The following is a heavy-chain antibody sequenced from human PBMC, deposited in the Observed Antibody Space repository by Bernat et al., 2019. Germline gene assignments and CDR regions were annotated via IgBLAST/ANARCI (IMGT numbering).Heavy chain of an antibody. Sequence: QVQLVQSGAEVKKPGASVKVSCKASGYTFSVYGISWERQAPGQGPEWMGWNSAYNGNIKFAKKFQGRVNLTTDTSTRTAYMELRSLRSDDTAVYYCARVGVGYQLLGHYYGLDVWGQGTTVTVSS. J-gene: IGHJ6*02. CDR2: NSAYNGNI. CDR1: GYTFSVYG. D-gene: IGHD2-2*01. CDR3: ARVGVGYQLLGHYYGLDV. V-gene: IGHV1-18*01.